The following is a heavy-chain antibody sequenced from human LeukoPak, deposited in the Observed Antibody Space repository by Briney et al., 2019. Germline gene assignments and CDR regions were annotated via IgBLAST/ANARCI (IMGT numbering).Heavy chain of an antibody. Sequence: SETLSLTCTVSGGSISSYYWSWIRQPPGKGLEWIGYIYYSGSTNYNPSLKSRVTISVDTSKNQFSLKLSSVTAADTAVYYCARLNYYDSSGYIGTFDYWGREPWSPSPQ. CDR1: GGSISSYY. CDR2: IYYSGST. J-gene: IGHJ4*02. V-gene: IGHV4-59*01. D-gene: IGHD3-22*01. CDR3: ARLNYYDSSGYIGTFDY.